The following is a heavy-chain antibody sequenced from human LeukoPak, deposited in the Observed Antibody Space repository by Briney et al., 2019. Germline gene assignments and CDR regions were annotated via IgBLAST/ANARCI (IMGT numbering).Heavy chain of an antibody. D-gene: IGHD6-19*01. CDR1: GFTFRSHW. CDR3: ASGLLMAGGTLDH. CDR2: LDTGGRTT. J-gene: IGHJ4*02. V-gene: IGHV3-74*01. Sequence: GGSLRLSCAASGFTFRSHWMHWVRQAPGEGLVWVSRLDTGGRTTTYADSVRGRFTISRDNAKDTLYLQRNSLRAEDTAVYYCASGLLMAGGTLDHWGRGTLVTVSS.